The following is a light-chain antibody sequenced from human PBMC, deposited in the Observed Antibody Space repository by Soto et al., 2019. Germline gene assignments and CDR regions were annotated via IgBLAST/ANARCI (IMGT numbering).Light chain of an antibody. CDR1: QSVSSN. CDR3: QQYGSSPIT. V-gene: IGKV3-20*01. CDR2: DAS. Sequence: EIVMTQSPATLSVSPGETATLSCRASQSVSSNLAWYQQKPGQAPRLLIYDASSRATGIPDRFSGSGSGTDFTLTISRLEPEDFAVYYCQQYGSSPITFGQGTRLGI. J-gene: IGKJ5*01.